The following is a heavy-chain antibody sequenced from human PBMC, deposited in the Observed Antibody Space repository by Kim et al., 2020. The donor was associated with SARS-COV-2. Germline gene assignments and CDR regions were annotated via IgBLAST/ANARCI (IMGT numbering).Heavy chain of an antibody. D-gene: IGHD6-6*01. Sequence: ASVKVSCKASGYTFTSYAMHWVRQAPGQRLEWMGWINAGNGNTKYSQKFQGRVTITRDTSASTAYMELSSLRSEDTAVYYCARLPRLSSTRPSASYYYYGMDVWGQGTTVTVSS. V-gene: IGHV1-3*01. CDR2: INAGNGNT. CDR1: GYTFTSYA. J-gene: IGHJ6*02. CDR3: ARLPRLSSTRPSASYYYYGMDV.